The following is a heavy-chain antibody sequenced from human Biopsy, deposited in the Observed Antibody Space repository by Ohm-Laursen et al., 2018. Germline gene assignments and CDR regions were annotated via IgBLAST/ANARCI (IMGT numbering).Heavy chain of an antibody. D-gene: IGHD3-16*01. V-gene: IGHV3-15*01. J-gene: IGHJ6*02. CDR3: STGGGDFYYNGMDV. CDR2: IKSKFDGETT. CDR1: GFTFGDAW. Sequence: SLRLSCTASGFTFGDAWMSWIRQAPRKGLEWVGRIKSKFDGETTDYAAPVKGRFIISRDDSKSTLFLQMNSLKVEDTGVYFCSTGGGDFYYNGMDVWGQGTTVTVSS.